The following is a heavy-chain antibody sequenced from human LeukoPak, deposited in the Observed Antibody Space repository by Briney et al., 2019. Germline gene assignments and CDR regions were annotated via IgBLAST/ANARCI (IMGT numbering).Heavy chain of an antibody. V-gene: IGHV3-30*04. J-gene: IGHJ3*02. Sequence: GGSLRLSCVGSGLSLSKSHMHWVRQAPGKRLEWVALIPHDGGNKQYGDSAKGRFTVSRENSKNTVDLNMDSLTVDDTAIYYCARGAYSSGRAGTFDIWGQGTMVTVSS. D-gene: IGHD6-19*01. CDR1: GLSLSKSH. CDR2: IPHDGGNK. CDR3: ARGAYSSGRAGTFDI.